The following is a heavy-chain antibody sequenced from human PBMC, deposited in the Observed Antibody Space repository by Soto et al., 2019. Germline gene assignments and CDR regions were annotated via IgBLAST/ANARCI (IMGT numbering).Heavy chain of an antibody. D-gene: IGHD6-13*01. CDR3: ARAKKGIAAAENWFDP. Sequence: QVQLQESGPGLVKPSQTLSLTCTVSGGSISSVGYYWSWIRQHPGKGLEWIGYIYYSGSTYYNPSLKSRVTISVDTSKNQFSLKLSSVTAADTAVYYCARAKKGIAAAENWFDPWGQGPLVTVSS. V-gene: IGHV4-31*03. CDR1: GGSISSVGYY. J-gene: IGHJ5*02. CDR2: IYYSGST.